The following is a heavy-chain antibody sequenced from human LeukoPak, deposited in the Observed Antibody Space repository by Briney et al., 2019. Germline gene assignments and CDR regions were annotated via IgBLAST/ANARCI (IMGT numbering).Heavy chain of an antibody. J-gene: IGHJ4*02. D-gene: IGHD3-22*01. CDR2: MNPNSGNS. V-gene: IGHV1-8*01. CDR1: GYTFTSYD. CDR3: ARGKYYYDSSGYYGY. Sequence: ASVKVSCKTSGYTFTSYDINWVRQATGQGLEWMGWMNPNSGNSGYAQRFQGRVTMTRNASISTAYMELSSLRSEDTAVYYCARGKYYYDSSGYYGYWGQGTLVTVSS.